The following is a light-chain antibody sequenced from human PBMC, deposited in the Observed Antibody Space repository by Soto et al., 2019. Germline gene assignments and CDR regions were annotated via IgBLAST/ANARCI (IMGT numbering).Light chain of an antibody. CDR3: QQYGSSPPYT. CDR1: QSVSRNY. V-gene: IGKV3-20*01. CDR2: GAS. J-gene: IGKJ2*01. Sequence: EIVLTQSPGTLSLSPEERATLSCRASQSVSRNYLAWYQQKHGQAPRLLTYGASTRATGIPDRFSGSGSGTDFTLTISRLEPEDFAVYYCQQYGSSPPYTFGQGTKLEI.